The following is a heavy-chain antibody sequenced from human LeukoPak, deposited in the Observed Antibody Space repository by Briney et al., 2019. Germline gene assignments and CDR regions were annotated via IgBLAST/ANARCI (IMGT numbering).Heavy chain of an antibody. D-gene: IGHD2-2*01. CDR3: ARGHIGDIVVVPAAMGYYYYYMDV. V-gene: IGHV4-34*01. J-gene: IGHJ6*03. CDR2: INHSGST. CDR1: GGSFSGYY. Sequence: SETLSLTCAVYGGSFSGYYWSWIRQPPGKGPEWIGEINHSGSTNYNPSLKSRVTISVDTSKNQFSLKLSSVTAADTAVYYCARGHIGDIVVVPAAMGYYYYYMDVWGKGTTVTVSS.